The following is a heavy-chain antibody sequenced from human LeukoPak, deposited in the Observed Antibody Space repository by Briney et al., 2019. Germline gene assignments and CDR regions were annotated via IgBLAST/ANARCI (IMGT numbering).Heavy chain of an antibody. V-gene: IGHV3-74*01. CDR1: GFIFSSYW. D-gene: IGHD3-3*01. J-gene: IGHJ6*02. Sequence: GGSLRLSCAASGFIFSSYWMHWVRQAPGRGLVWVSRINSDGSSTSYADSVKGRFTISRDNAKNTLYLQMNSLRAEDTAVYYCARDQGLRFLEWLSIDYYYGMDVWGQGTTVTVSS. CDR3: ARDQGLRFLEWLSIDYYYGMDV. CDR2: INSDGSST.